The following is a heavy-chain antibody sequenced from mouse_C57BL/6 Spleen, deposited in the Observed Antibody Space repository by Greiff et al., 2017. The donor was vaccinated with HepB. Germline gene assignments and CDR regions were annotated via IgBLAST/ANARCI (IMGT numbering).Heavy chain of an antibody. D-gene: IGHD1-1*01. CDR2: IYPGDGDT. CDR1: GYAFSSSW. V-gene: IGHV1-82*01. CDR3: AREGINYGSHYFDY. Sequence: VQLVESGPELVKPGASVKISCKASGYAFSSSWMNWVKQRPGKGLEWIGRIYPGDGDTNYNGKFKGKATLTADKSSSTAYMQLSSLTSEDSAVYFCAREGINYGSHYFDYWGQGTTLTVSS. J-gene: IGHJ2*01.